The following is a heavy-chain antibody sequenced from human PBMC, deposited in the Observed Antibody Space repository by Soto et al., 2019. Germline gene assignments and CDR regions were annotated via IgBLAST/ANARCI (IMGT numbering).Heavy chain of an antibody. D-gene: IGHD6-19*01. CDR2: ISGDSGNT. CDR3: ARDGVAAGNINFDY. J-gene: IGHJ4*01. Sequence: ASVKVSCKASGYMFTKSAIPWVRPAPGQRLEWMVCISGDSGNTKYSPKLQDRVTITRDTSASTAYMELSSLRSEDTALYYCARDGVAAGNINFDYWGQGTLVTVSS. CDR1: GYMFTKSA. V-gene: IGHV1-3*01.